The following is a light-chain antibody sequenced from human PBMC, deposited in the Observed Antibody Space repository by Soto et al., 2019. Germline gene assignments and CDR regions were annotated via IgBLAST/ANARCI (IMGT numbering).Light chain of an antibody. CDR1: QSVNDW. V-gene: IGKV1-5*01. CDR2: DGS. Sequence: DIQMTQSPSTLSASVGDRVTITCRASQSVNDWLAWYQQKPGKAPKLLIYDGSSLEGGVPSRFSGSGSGTEFALTNSRLQPDDFATYFCHQYKSYSWTFGQGTKVEVK. J-gene: IGKJ1*01. CDR3: HQYKSYSWT.